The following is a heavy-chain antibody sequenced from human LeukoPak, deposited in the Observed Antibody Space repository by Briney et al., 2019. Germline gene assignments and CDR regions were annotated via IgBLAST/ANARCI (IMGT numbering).Heavy chain of an antibody. Sequence: SETLSLTCAVYGGSFSGYYWSWIRQPPGKGLEWIGEINHSGSTNYNPSLKSRVTISVDTSKNQFSLKLSSVTAADTAVYYCASGQQLSNYYYMDVWGKGTTVTVSS. J-gene: IGHJ6*03. CDR2: INHSGST. D-gene: IGHD6-13*01. V-gene: IGHV4-34*01. CDR1: GGSFSGYY. CDR3: ASGQQLSNYYYMDV.